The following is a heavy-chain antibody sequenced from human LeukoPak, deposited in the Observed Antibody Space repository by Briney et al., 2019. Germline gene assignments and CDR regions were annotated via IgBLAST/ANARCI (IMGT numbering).Heavy chain of an antibody. J-gene: IGHJ4*02. D-gene: IGHD7-27*01. V-gene: IGHV1-46*01. CDR3: ARDPSGYFDY. Sequence: ASVKVSCKASGYTFTGYYMHWVRQAPGQGLGWMGITNPSGGSTSYAQKFQGRVTMTTDTSTSTAYMELRSLRSDDTAVYYCARDPSGYFDYWGQGTLVTVSS. CDR1: GYTFTGYY. CDR2: TNPSGGST.